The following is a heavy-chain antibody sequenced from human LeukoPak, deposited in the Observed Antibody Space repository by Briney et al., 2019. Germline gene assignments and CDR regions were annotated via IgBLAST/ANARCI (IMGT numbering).Heavy chain of an antibody. CDR1: GFTFSSYS. J-gene: IGHJ4*02. D-gene: IGHD3-10*02. V-gene: IGHV3-48*02. CDR3: ARGRGNYVLPYDY. CDR2: ISSSSSTI. Sequence: PAGTLSLSCAASGFTFSSYSMNWVRQAPGKGLEWVSYISSSSSTIYYADSEKGRFTISRDNAKNSLYLQMNSLRDEDTAVYYCARGRGNYVLPYDYWGQGTLVAVSS.